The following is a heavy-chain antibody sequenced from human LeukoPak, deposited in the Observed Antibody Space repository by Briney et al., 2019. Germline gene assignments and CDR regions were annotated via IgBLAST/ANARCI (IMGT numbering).Heavy chain of an antibody. J-gene: IGHJ4*02. CDR2: IYHSGST. D-gene: IGHD1-14*01. V-gene: IGHV4-30-2*01. CDR3: ARAPGGNPPTHYFDY. Sequence: PSETLSLTCIVSGGSISSGGYYWSWIRQPPGKGREWIGYIYHSGSTYYNPSLKSRVTISVDRSKNQFSLKLSSVTAADTAVYYCARAPGGNPPTHYFDYWGQGTLVTVSS. CDR1: GGSISSGGYY.